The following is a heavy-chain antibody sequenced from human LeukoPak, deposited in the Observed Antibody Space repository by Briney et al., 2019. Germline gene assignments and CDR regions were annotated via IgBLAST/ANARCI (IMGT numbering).Heavy chain of an antibody. CDR1: GYTFTSYD. CDR2: MNPNSGNT. CDR3: ARGPEIPYYDFWSGYRPANWFDP. Sequence: GASVKVSCKASGYTFTSYDINWVRQATGQGLEWMGWMNPNSGNTGYAQKFQGRVTMTRNTSISTAYMELSSLRSEDTAVYYCARGPEIPYYDFWSGYRPANWFDPWGQGTLVTVSS. J-gene: IGHJ5*02. V-gene: IGHV1-8*01. D-gene: IGHD3-3*01.